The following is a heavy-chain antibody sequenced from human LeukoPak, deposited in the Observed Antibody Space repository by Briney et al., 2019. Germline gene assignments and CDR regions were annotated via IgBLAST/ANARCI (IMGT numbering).Heavy chain of an antibody. CDR3: ARDGTSTDDY. D-gene: IGHD2-2*01. CDR1: GYTFSYFG. V-gene: IGHV1-18*01. CDR2: ISGNNDNP. J-gene: IGHJ4*02. Sequence: GASVKVSCKASGYTFSYFGISWVRQAPGQGLEWMGWISGNNDNPNYGQKFQGRLTVTTDSSTSTAYMELRNLRSDDTAVYYCARDGTSTDDYWGQGTLVTVSS.